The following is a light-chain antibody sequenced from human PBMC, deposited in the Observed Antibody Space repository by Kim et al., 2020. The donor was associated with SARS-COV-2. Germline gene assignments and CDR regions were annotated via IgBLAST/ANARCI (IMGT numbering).Light chain of an antibody. CDR1: QGINNY. J-gene: IGKJ5*01. V-gene: IGKV1-9*01. CDR2: GVS. CDR3: QHLYGSPIT. Sequence: ASVGDRVTITCRASQGINNYLAWYHQEPGKAPNLLVNGVSGFRSGVPPRFSGSGSGTDFTLTITGLQPEDSGTYNCQHLYGSPITFGPGTRLEIK.